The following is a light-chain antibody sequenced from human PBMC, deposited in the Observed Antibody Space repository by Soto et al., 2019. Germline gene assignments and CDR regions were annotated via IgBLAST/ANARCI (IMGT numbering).Light chain of an antibody. Sequence: EILLTQSPVTLSVSPGARATLSCRASQSLTSNLAWYQQRPGQAPRLLIYDTSTRATDVPARFSGSGSGTEFTLTIASLQSEDFAVYYCQQYNHWPRTLSFGGGTRVEL. CDR3: QQYNHWPRTLS. J-gene: IGKJ4*01. CDR2: DTS. V-gene: IGKV3-15*01. CDR1: QSLTSN.